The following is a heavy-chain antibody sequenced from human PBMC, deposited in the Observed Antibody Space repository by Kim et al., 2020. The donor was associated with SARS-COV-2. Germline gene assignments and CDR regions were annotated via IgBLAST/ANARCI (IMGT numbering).Heavy chain of an antibody. CDR2: FSISGRNT. V-gene: IGHV3-23*01. J-gene: IGHJ6*02. CDR1: GFTFSNYA. CDR3: AKYARSMDV. Sequence: GGSLRLSCAASGFTFSNYAMSWVRQAPGKGLEWVSGFSISGRNTYYADSVKGRFTISRDNSKNTLYLQMNSLRAEDTAIYYCAKYARSMDVWGQETTVTV.